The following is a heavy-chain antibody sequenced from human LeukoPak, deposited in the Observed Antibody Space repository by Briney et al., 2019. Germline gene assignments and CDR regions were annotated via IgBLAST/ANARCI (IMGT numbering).Heavy chain of an antibody. J-gene: IGHJ6*02. CDR1: GFSFSSNW. CDR2: INHNGNVN. CDR3: ARGGGLDV. V-gene: IGHV3-7*03. D-gene: IGHD3-16*01. Sequence: GGSLRLSCAASGFSFSSNWMNWARQAPGKGLEWVASINHNGNVNYYVDSVKGRFTISRDNAKNSLYLQMSNLRAEDTAVYFCARGGGLDVWGQGATVTVSS.